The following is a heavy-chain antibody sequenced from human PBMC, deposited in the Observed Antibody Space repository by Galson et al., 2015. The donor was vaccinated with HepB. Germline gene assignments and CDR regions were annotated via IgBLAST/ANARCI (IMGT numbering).Heavy chain of an antibody. CDR1: GFTFSTYD. Sequence: SLRLSCAASGFTFSTYDMSWVRQAPGKGLEWVSSVSGRSGGRDGRTYYADSVKGRFTISRDNSKNTLYLRMNSLRAEDTALYYCVKVTEGLGGSSYYYDMDVWGQGTTVTVSS. D-gene: IGHD2-15*01. J-gene: IGHJ6*02. CDR3: VKVTEGLGGSSYYYDMDV. CDR2: VSGRSGGRDGRT. V-gene: IGHV3-23*01.